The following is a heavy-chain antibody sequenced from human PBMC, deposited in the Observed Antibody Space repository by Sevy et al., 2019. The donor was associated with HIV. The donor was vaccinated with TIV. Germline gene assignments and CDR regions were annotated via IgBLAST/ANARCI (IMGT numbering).Heavy chain of an antibody. V-gene: IGHV3-48*02. CDR3: ARPIAAALYYFDY. CDR1: GFKFSDYS. J-gene: IGHJ4*02. Sequence: GGCLRLSCAASGFKFSDYSMNWVRQAPGKGPEWLSYISAGSDTIYYADSVKGRFTISRDNAKNSLYLQMNSLRDEDSAVYYCARPIAAALYYFDYWGLGTLVTVSS. D-gene: IGHD6-13*01. CDR2: ISAGSDTI.